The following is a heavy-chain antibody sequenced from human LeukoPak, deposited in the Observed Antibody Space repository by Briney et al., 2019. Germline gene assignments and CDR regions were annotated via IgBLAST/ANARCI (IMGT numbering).Heavy chain of an antibody. CDR3: ARDRRYYGSGDYFDY. CDR1: GFTFSSYG. J-gene: IGHJ4*02. CDR2: IRYDGSNK. Sequence: GGSLRLSCAASGFTFSSYGMHWVRQAPGKGLEWVAFIRYDGSNKYYADSVKGRFTISRDNSKNTLYLQMNSLRAEDTAVYYCARDRRYYGSGDYFDYWGQGTLVTVSS. D-gene: IGHD3-10*01. V-gene: IGHV3-30*02.